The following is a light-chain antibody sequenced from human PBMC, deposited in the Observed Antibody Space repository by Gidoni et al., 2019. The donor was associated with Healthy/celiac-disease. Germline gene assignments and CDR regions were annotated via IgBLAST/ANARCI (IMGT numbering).Light chain of an antibody. CDR3: QKYNSAPRT. CDR2: AAS. Sequence: DLQMTQSPSSLSASVGDRVTITCRARQGISNYLAWYPQKPGKVTKLLIYAASTLQSGVPSRFSGSGSGTDFTLTISSLQPEDVATYYCQKYNSAPRTFGQGTKVEIK. CDR1: QGISNY. J-gene: IGKJ1*01. V-gene: IGKV1-27*01.